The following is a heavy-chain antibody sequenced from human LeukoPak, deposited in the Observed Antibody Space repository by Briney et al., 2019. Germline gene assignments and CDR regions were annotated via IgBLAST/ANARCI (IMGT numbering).Heavy chain of an antibody. D-gene: IGHD6-6*01. Sequence: SETLSLTCTVSGGSISSSYWSWIRQPPGKGLEWIGYIYYSGSTNYNPSLKSRVTISVDTSKNQFSLKVNSVSAADTAVYYCAKERLAARPIDYFDYWGQGTLVTVSS. J-gene: IGHJ4*02. CDR1: GGSISSSY. CDR2: IYYSGST. CDR3: AKERLAARPIDYFDY. V-gene: IGHV4-59*12.